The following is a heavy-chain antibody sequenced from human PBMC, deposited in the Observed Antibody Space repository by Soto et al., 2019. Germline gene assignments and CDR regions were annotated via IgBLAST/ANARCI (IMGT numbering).Heavy chain of an antibody. Sequence: PGGSLRLSCSASGLTFSSYSMNWVRQAPGKGLEWVSSISSSSSYIYYADSVKGRFTISRDNAKNSLYLQMNSLRAEDTAVYYCARRPLSGIAAAGNGYWGQGTLVTVSS. D-gene: IGHD6-13*01. CDR3: ARRPLSGIAAAGNGY. CDR2: ISSSSSYI. CDR1: GLTFSSYS. V-gene: IGHV3-21*01. J-gene: IGHJ4*02.